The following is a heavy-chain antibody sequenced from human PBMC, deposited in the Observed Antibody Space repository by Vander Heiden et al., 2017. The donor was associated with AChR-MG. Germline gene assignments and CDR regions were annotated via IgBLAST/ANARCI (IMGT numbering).Heavy chain of an antibody. Sequence: QVQLVESGGGVVQPGGSLILPCAAPGFAFRSYGMHWVRQAPGKGLEWVAFIRNDESQKYYVDSERGRFTISRDNYKKTLFLQMNSLRPEDTAVYYCAKDASTRWYGGGYFDSWGQGTLVTVSS. CDR1: GFAFRSYG. D-gene: IGHD6-13*01. J-gene: IGHJ4*02. V-gene: IGHV3-30*02. CDR3: AKDASTRWYGGGYFDS. CDR2: IRNDESQK.